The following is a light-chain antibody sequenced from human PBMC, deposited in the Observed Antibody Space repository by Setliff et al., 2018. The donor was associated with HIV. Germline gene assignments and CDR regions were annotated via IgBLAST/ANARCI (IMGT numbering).Light chain of an antibody. J-gene: IGLJ1*01. CDR3: CSYAGTYTYI. CDR2: EVS. Sequence: QSALTQPASVSGSLGQSITISCTGTSSDIGSYNLVSWYQQHPGKAPKLIISEVSKRPSGVPDRFSGSKSGDTASLTISGLQSEDEGDYYCCSYAGTYTYIFGSGTKVTVL. CDR1: SSDIGSYNL. V-gene: IGLV2-23*02.